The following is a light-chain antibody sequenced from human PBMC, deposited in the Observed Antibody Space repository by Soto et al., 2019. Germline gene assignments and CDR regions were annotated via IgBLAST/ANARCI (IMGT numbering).Light chain of an antibody. CDR3: QQYNNWPPYT. V-gene: IGKV3-11*01. J-gene: IGKJ2*01. CDR1: QSVSSY. Sequence: EIVLTQSPATLSLSPGERATLSCRASQSVSSYLAWYQQKPGQAPRLLIYDASNRATGIPARFSGSGSGTDFTLTISSLEPEDFAVYYCQQYNNWPPYTLGQGTKVEIK. CDR2: DAS.